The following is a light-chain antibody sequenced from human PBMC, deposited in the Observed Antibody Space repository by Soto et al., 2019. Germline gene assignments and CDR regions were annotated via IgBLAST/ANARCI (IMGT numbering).Light chain of an antibody. J-gene: IGKJ5*01. Sequence: EIVITPYRRTPYVSPAEGATLPCRASQSVGINLAWYQQKPGQAPRVVVYGASTRATGIPARFSGGGAGTEFTLTISGLHSEYFAVYYCQTYDSWPLFGQGTRLEI. CDR1: QSVGIN. CDR2: GAS. V-gene: IGKV3-15*01. CDR3: QTYDSWPL.